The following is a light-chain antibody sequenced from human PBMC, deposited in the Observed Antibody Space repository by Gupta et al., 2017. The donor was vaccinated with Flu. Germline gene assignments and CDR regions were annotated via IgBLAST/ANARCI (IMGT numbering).Light chain of an antibody. CDR3: QQRSNWFT. V-gene: IGKV3-11*01. CDR1: QSVRTY. Sequence: LSPGESATLSCRASQSVRTYIAWYQHKVGQAPRLLLYDASKRATGIPARFSGSGSGTDFTLTISSLEPGDSAAYYCQQRSNWFTFGGGTKVEIK. CDR2: DAS. J-gene: IGKJ4*01.